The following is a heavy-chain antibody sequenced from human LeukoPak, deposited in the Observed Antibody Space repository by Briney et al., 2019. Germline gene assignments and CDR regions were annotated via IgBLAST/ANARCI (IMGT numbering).Heavy chain of an antibody. Sequence: GGSLRLSCAASGFTFSDYYMGWVRRAPGKGLEWLSYITNSGGGTYYPDSVKGRFTISRDNAKKSLYLQVSSLRAEDTAVYYCARALNDAFDIWGQGTMVTVSS. J-gene: IGHJ3*02. V-gene: IGHV3-11*04. CDR3: ARALNDAFDI. CDR2: ITNSGGGT. CDR1: GFTFSDYY.